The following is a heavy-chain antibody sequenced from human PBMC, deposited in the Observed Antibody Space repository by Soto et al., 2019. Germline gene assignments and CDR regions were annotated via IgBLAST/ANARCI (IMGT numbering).Heavy chain of an antibody. CDR3: ARSLNWGSRWGFDY. V-gene: IGHV1-69*13. CDR1: GGTFSSYA. CDR2: IIPIFGTA. J-gene: IGHJ4*02. D-gene: IGHD7-27*01. Sequence: GASVKVSRKASGGTFSSYAISWVRQAPGQGLEWMGGIIPIFGTANYAQKFQGRVTITADESTSTAYMELSSLRSEDTAVYYCARSLNWGSRWGFDYWGQGTLVTVSS.